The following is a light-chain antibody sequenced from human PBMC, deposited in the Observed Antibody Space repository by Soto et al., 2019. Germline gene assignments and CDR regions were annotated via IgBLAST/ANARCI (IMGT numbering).Light chain of an antibody. J-gene: IGKJ5*01. Sequence: EIVMTQSAATLSGSPGERATLSCGASQSVSSNLAWYQQKPGQAPRLLIYDAYNRATGIPPRFSGSGYGTDFNLTISSLETEDSAVYYCQQRHMWPITFGQGTRLEIK. CDR1: QSVSSN. V-gene: IGKV3-11*01. CDR2: DAY. CDR3: QQRHMWPIT.